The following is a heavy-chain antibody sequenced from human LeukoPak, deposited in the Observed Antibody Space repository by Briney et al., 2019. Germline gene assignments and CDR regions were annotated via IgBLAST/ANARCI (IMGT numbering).Heavy chain of an antibody. D-gene: IGHD3-10*01. Sequence: PGGSLRLSCAASGFTFSDAWMTWVRQAPGKGLEWVGRIKSRGNGGTTEYAAPVKGRFTISRDDSISTLYLQMNSLKTEDTAMYYCTSIGRFGDSIKAPYFVYWGQGNLVTVSS. CDR1: GFTFSDAW. J-gene: IGHJ4*02. CDR2: IKSRGNGGTT. CDR3: TSIGRFGDSIKAPYFVY. V-gene: IGHV3-15*01.